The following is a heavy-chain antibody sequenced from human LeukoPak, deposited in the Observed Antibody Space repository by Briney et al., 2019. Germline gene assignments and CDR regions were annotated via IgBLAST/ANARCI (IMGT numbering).Heavy chain of an antibody. J-gene: IGHJ5*02. D-gene: IGHD3-22*01. Sequence: SVKVSCKXSGGTFSSYAISWVRQAPGQGLEWMGGIIPIFGTANYAQKFQGRVTITTDESTSTAYMELSSLRSEDTAVYYCARDLVDSSGSHLNWFDPWGQGTLVTVSS. CDR2: IIPIFGTA. CDR3: ARDLVDSSGSHLNWFDP. V-gene: IGHV1-69*05. CDR1: GGTFSSYA.